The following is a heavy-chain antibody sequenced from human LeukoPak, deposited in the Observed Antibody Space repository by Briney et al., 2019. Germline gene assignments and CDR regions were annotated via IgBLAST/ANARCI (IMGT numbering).Heavy chain of an antibody. J-gene: IGHJ4*02. D-gene: IGHD5-12*01. CDR3: ARGSSGYHNT. CDR2: IYSGGST. V-gene: IGHV3-66*01. CDR1: EFSVGSNY. Sequence: GGSLRLSCAASEFSVGSNYMTWVRQAPGKGLEWVSLIYSGGSTYYADSVKGRFTISRDNSKNTLYLQMNSLGAEDTAVYYCARGSSGYHNTGGQGTLVTVS.